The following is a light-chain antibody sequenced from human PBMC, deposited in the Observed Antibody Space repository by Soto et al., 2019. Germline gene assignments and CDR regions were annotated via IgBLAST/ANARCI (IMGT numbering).Light chain of an antibody. CDR2: DVS. J-gene: IGLJ2*01. CDR3: CSYAGSYPVV. CDR1: SSDVGGYYY. Sequence: QSALTQPRSVSGSPGQSVTISCTGTSSDVGGYYYVCWYQQHPGKAPKLMIYDVSKRPSGVPDRFSGSKSGNTASLTISGLQAEDVPDYYCCSYAGSYPVVCGGGTKLTVL. V-gene: IGLV2-11*01.